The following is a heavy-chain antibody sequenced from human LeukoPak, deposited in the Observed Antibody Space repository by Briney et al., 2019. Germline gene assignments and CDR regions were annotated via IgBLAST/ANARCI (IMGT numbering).Heavy chain of an antibody. CDR3: ASVYGSGPFDF. V-gene: IGHV4-59*01. CDR2: IYYSGST. J-gene: IGHJ4*02. D-gene: IGHD3-10*01. CDR1: GGSISSYY. Sequence: PSETLSLTCTVSGGSISSYYWSWIRQPPGKGLEWIGYIYYSGSTNYNPSLKSRVTISVGTSKNQFSLKLSSVTAADTAVYYCASVYGSGPFDFWGQGTLVTVSS.